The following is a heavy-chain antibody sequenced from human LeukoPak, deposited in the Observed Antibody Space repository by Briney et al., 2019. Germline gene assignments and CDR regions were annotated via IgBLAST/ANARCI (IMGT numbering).Heavy chain of an antibody. CDR1: GYTFTSYY. V-gene: IGHV1-46*01. CDR2: INPSGGST. CDR3: ATMRGWFDYGDYAFDY. D-gene: IGHD4-17*01. J-gene: IGHJ4*02. Sequence: GASVKVSCKASGYTFTSYYMHWVRQAPGQGLEWMGIINPSGGSTSYAQKFQGRVTMTRDMSTSTVYMELSSLRSEDTAVYYCATMRGWFDYGDYAFDYWGQGTLVTVSS.